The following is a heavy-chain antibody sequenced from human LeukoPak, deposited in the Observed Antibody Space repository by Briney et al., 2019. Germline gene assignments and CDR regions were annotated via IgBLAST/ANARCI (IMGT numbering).Heavy chain of an antibody. Sequence: GSLRLSCAASGFTFSSYAMHWVRQAPGKGLEWVAVISYDGSNKYYADSVKGRFTISRDNSKNTLYLQMNSLRTEDTAVYYCAKGADEWGEGFDYWGQGTLVTVSS. V-gene: IGHV3-30-3*01. CDR3: AKGADEWGEGFDY. CDR2: ISYDGSNK. J-gene: IGHJ4*02. CDR1: GFTFSSYA. D-gene: IGHD1-26*01.